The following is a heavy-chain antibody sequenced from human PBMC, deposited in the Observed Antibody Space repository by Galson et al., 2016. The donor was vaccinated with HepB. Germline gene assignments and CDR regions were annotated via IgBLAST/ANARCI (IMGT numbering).Heavy chain of an antibody. CDR3: ARDPPRWGDYHSSGSFDH. CDR2: ISSGGRT. J-gene: IGHJ4*02. D-gene: IGHD3-22*01. V-gene: IGHV3-66*01. CDR1: GFTFSSYA. Sequence: RLSCAVSGFTFSSYAMSWVRQSPGKGLEWVSLISSGGRTHYADSVKGRFTISRDNSKNTLYLQLNSLRAEDTAVYYCARDPPRWGDYHSSGSFDHWGQGTLVTVST.